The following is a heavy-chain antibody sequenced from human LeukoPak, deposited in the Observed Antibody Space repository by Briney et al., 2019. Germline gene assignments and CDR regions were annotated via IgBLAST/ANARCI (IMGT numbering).Heavy chain of an antibody. D-gene: IGHD5-18*01. V-gene: IGHV1-69*04. CDR2: IIPILGIA. CDR1: GDTFSKYG. CDR3: ASGDTAMVIH. J-gene: IGHJ4*02. Sequence: ASVKVSCKASGDTFSKYGISWVRQAPGQGLEWMGRIIPILGIANYAQKFQGRVTITADKSTSTAYMELSSLRSEDTAVYYCASGDTAMVIHWGQGTLVTVSS.